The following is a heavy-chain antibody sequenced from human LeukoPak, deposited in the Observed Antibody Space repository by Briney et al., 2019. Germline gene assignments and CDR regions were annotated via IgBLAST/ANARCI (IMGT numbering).Heavy chain of an antibody. CDR3: ARDLIRQQLVGGFVFDP. D-gene: IGHD6-6*01. J-gene: IGHJ5*02. V-gene: IGHV1-2*02. Sequence: ASVKVSCKASGYTFTGYHMHWVRQAPGQGLEWMGWINPNSGGTNYAQKFQGRVTMTRDMSISTAYMELSRLRSDDTAVYHCARDLIRQQLVGGFVFDPWGQGTLVTVSS. CDR2: INPNSGGT. CDR1: GYTFTGYH.